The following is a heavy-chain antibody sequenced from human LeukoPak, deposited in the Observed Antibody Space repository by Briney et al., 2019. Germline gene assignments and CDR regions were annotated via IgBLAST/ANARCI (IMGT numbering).Heavy chain of an antibody. CDR3: ATLYTGDYYYYMDV. Sequence: GASVTVSFKASGYTFTGYYMHWVRQAPGQGLEWMGWINPNSGGTNYAQKFQGRVTMTRDTSISTAYMELSRPRSDDTAVYYCATLYTGDYYYYMDVWGKGTTVTVSS. CDR2: INPNSGGT. V-gene: IGHV1-2*02. D-gene: IGHD3-10*01. CDR1: GYTFTGYY. J-gene: IGHJ6*03.